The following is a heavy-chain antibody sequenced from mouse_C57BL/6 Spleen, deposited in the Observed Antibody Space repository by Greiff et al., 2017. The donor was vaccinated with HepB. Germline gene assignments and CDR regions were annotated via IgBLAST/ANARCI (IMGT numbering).Heavy chain of an antibody. CDR3: TRKENPVYDGNTAWYGY. V-gene: IGHV1-15*01. J-gene: IGHJ3*01. Sequence: VQLQQSGAELVRPGASVTLSCKASGYTFTDYEMHWVKQTPVHGLEWIGAIDPETGGTAYNQKFKGKAILTADKSSSTAYMELRSLTSEDSAVYDCTRKENPVYDGNTAWYGYWGQGTLVTVSA. D-gene: IGHD2-1*01. CDR1: GYTFTDYE. CDR2: IDPETGGT.